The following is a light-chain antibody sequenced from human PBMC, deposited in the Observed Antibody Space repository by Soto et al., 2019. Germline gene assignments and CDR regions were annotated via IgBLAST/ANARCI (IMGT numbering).Light chain of an antibody. Sequence: DIQMTQSASTLSASVGDRVTVTVRASQSFSGLLAWYQHKPGKPPKLLILNASTLGSGVPSRFSGSGSGTEFTLTISSLQPDDFATYYCQYCDTRWPFGQGTKVDIK. CDR1: QSFSGL. V-gene: IGKV1-5*01. CDR3: QYCDTRWP. CDR2: NAS. J-gene: IGKJ1*01.